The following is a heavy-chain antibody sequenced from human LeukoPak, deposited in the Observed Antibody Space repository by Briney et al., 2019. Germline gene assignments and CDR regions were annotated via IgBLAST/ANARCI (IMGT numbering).Heavy chain of an antibody. CDR2: IYHSGST. D-gene: IGHD2-2*01. V-gene: IGHV4-30-2*01. Sequence: SQTLSLTCAVSGGSISSGGYSWSWLRQPPGKGLEWIGYIYHSGSTYYNPSLKSRVTISVDRSKNQFSLKLSSVTAADTAVYYCARDRYCSSTSCLQNYYYGMDVWGQGTTVTVSS. CDR1: GGSISSGGYS. J-gene: IGHJ6*02. CDR3: ARDRYCSSTSCLQNYYYGMDV.